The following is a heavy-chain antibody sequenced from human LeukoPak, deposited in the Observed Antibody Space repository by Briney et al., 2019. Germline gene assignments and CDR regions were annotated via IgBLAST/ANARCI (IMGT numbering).Heavy chain of an antibody. V-gene: IGHV3-23*01. CDR1: GFTFSNYA. CDR2: ISGSGGSI. D-gene: IGHD3-10*01. Sequence: GSLRLSCSASGFTFSNYAMSWVRHAPGKGLEWISAISGSGGSIYYADSVKGRFTISRDNSKSTLYLQMNSLRAEDTAVYYCAKEAGSGSSLYFDYWGQGTLVTVSS. J-gene: IGHJ4*02. CDR3: AKEAGSGSSLYFDY.